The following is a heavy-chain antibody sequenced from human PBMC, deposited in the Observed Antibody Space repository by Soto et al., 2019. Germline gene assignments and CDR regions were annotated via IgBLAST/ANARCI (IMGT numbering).Heavy chain of an antibody. CDR2: IYPGDSDT. CDR1: GYSFTSYW. J-gene: IGHJ5*02. CDR3: ARRGYCTNGVCYKGSWFDP. Sequence: GESLKISCKGSGYSFTSYWIGWVRQMPGKGLKWMGIIYPGDSDTRYSPSFQGQVTISADKSISTAYLQWSSLKASDTAMYYCARRGYCTNGVCYKGSWFDPWGQGTLVTVSS. D-gene: IGHD2-8*01. V-gene: IGHV5-51*01.